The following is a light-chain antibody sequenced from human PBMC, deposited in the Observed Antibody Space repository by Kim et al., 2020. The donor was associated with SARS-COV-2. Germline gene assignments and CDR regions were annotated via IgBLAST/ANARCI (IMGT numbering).Light chain of an antibody. Sequence: GQMVTISCSGGRSNIGDNNVNWYQQIPGRAPTLLIYANTGRPSGVPDRFSASKTGTSASLAISGLQSADEADYYCAVWDDSLNGVAFGGGTQLTVL. CDR1: RSNIGDNN. CDR2: ANT. V-gene: IGLV1-44*01. CDR3: AVWDDSLNGVA. J-gene: IGLJ2*01.